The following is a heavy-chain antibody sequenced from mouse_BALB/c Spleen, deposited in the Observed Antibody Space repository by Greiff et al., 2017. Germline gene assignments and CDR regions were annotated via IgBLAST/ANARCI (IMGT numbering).Heavy chain of an antibody. Sequence: VQLQQSGTVLARPGASVKMSCKASGYSFTSYWMHWVKQRPGQGLEWIGAIYPGNSDTSYNQKFKGKAKLTAVTSASTAYMELSSLTNEDSAVYYCTPITTVVFDYWGQGTTLTVSA. J-gene: IGHJ2*01. CDR2: IYPGNSDT. CDR1: GYSFTSYW. D-gene: IGHD1-1*01. CDR3: TPITTVVFDY. V-gene: IGHV1-5*01.